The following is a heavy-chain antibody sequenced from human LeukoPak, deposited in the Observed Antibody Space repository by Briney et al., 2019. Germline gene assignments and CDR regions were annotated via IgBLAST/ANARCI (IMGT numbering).Heavy chain of an antibody. V-gene: IGHV1-2*02. Sequence: ASVKVFCKASGYTFTGYYMHWVRQAPGQGLEWMGWINPNSGGTNYAQKFQGRVTMTRDTSISTAYVELSRLRSDDTAVYYCARMKVQPMVTYYYYYGMDVWGQRTTVTVSS. CDR3: ARMKVQPMVTYYYYYGMDV. CDR2: INPNSGGT. J-gene: IGHJ6*02. CDR1: GYTFTGYY. D-gene: IGHD5-18*01.